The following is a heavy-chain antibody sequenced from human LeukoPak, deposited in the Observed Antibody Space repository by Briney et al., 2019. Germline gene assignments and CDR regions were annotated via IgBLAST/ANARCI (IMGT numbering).Heavy chain of an antibody. V-gene: IGHV3-74*03. CDR3: ARDFYTTYYSSPEDDFYF. CDR1: GFTFSTKW. J-gene: IGHJ4*02. Sequence: PGGSLRLSCAASGFTFSTKWMHWVRQAPGRGLVWVARINGDGRITTYADSVKARFTISRDNAKNTLYLQMNSLRAEDTAVYYCARDFYTTYYSSPEDDFYFWGQGTLVSVSS. CDR2: INGDGRIT. D-gene: IGHD3-10*01.